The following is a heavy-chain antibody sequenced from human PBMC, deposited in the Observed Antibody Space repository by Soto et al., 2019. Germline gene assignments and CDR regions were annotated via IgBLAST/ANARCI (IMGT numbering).Heavy chain of an antibody. Sequence: GGSLRLSCAASGFTFSSYGMHWVRQAPGKGLEWVAVISYDGSNKYYADSVKGRFTISRDNSKNTLYLQMNSLRAEDTAAYYCAKGLIRYFDWLSNNYYYYGMDVWGQGTTVTVSS. CDR1: GFTFSSYG. CDR2: ISYDGSNK. CDR3: AKGLIRYFDWLSNNYYYYGMDV. V-gene: IGHV3-30*18. D-gene: IGHD3-9*01. J-gene: IGHJ6*02.